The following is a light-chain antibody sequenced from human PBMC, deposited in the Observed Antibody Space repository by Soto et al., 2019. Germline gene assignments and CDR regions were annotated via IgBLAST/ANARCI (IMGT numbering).Light chain of an antibody. CDR1: QSVSSN. CDR2: GAS. J-gene: IGKJ1*01. CDR3: QQYNNWPWT. Sequence: EIVMPQSPATLSVSPGERATLSCRASQSVSSNLAWYQQKPGQAPRLLIYGASTRATGIPARFSGSGSGTEFTLTISSLQSEDFAVYYCQQYNNWPWTFGQGTNVDIK. V-gene: IGKV3-15*01.